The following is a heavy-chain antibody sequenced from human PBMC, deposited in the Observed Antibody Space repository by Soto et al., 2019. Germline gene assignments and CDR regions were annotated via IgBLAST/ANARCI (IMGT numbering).Heavy chain of an antibody. D-gene: IGHD3-10*01. CDR3: TRLGRYYQSLDS. CDR1: GGSISSRGYY. Sequence: PSETLSLTCTVSGGSISSRGYYWSWIRQHPGKGLEWIGYIYYGGTTSYNPSLKSRVTISLETSKSQFSLRLTSVTAADTAVYYCTRLGRYYQSLDSWGPGTLVTVS. J-gene: IGHJ5*01. CDR2: IYYGGTT. V-gene: IGHV4-31*03.